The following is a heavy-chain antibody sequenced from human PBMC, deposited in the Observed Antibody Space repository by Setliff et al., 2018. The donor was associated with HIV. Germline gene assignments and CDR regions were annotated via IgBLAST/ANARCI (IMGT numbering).Heavy chain of an antibody. CDR3: ARGAPYGSGRHRWNS. Sequence: SETLSLTCTVSGLSMSRSSYYWGWIRQPPGKGLEWIGSIYYSGSTYYNPSLTSRVTISVDTSNNKFSLRLTSVTAADTALYYCARGAPYGSGRHRWNSGGRGTLVTVSS. CDR1: GLSMSRSSYY. J-gene: IGHJ5*01. D-gene: IGHD3-10*01. V-gene: IGHV4-39*07. CDR2: IYYSGST.